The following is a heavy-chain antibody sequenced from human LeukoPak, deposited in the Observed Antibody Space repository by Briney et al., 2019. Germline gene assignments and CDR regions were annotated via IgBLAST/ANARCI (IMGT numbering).Heavy chain of an antibody. D-gene: IGHD3-22*01. CDR3: ARDFDDSSGYRSFDY. CDR1: GFTFSSYA. J-gene: IGHJ4*02. CDR2: ISGSGGST. Sequence: PGGSLRLSCAASGFTFSSYAMSWVRQAPGKGLEWVSAISGSGGSTYYADSVKGRFTISRDNSKNTLYLQMNSLRAEDTAVYYCARDFDDSSGYRSFDYWGQGTLVTVSS. V-gene: IGHV3-23*01.